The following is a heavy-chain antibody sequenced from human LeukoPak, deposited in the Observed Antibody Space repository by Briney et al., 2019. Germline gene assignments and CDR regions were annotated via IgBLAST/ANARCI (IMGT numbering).Heavy chain of an antibody. J-gene: IGHJ4*02. Sequence: GGSLRLSCAASGFTFSSYSMNWVRQAPGKGLEWVSYITFSSSIIYYADSVKGRFTISRDNAKNSLYLQMNSLRAEDTAVYYCARDRLHYGEYEQTFDYWGQGTLVSVSS. CDR1: GFTFSSYS. CDR2: ITFSSSII. D-gene: IGHD4-17*01. V-gene: IGHV3-48*01. CDR3: ARDRLHYGEYEQTFDY.